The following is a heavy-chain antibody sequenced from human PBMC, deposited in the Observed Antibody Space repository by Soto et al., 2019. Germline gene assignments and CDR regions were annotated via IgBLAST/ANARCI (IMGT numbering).Heavy chain of an antibody. CDR1: GFTFSGSA. CDR3: TLMTTLTTFDY. V-gene: IGHV3-73*01. D-gene: IGHD4-17*01. Sequence: GGSLRLSCAASGFTFSGSAMHWVRQASGKGLEWVGRIRSKANSYAAAYAASVKGRFTISRDDSKNTAYLQMNNLKTEDTAVYYCTLMTTLTTFDYWGQGTLVTVSS. CDR2: IRSKANSYAA. J-gene: IGHJ4*02.